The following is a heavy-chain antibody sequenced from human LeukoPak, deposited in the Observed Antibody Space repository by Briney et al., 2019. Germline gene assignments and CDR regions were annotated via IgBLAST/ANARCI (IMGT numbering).Heavy chain of an antibody. CDR3: ARDGGFASAWLGYNYGMGV. D-gene: IGHD6-19*01. CDR1: GFTFSSYA. Sequence: SGGSLRLSCGASGFTFSSYAMSWVRQAPGKGLEWVSVISGSDGSTYYADSVKGRFTISRDNSKNTLYLQMNSVRAEDTAVYYCARDGGFASAWLGYNYGMGVWGQGTTVTVSS. CDR2: ISGSDGST. V-gene: IGHV3-23*01. J-gene: IGHJ6*02.